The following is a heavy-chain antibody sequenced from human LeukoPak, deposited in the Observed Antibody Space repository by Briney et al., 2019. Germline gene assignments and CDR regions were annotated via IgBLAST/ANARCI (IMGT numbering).Heavy chain of an antibody. J-gene: IGHJ4*02. CDR1: GYSITRGYN. Sequence: SETLSLTCTVSGYSITRGYNWGWVRQSPGKGLEWIASISHAGDTYYNPSLKSRVTISVDKSKNHFSLNLASVTAPDTAVYCGGGGGVGEFDNWGQGPLVTVSS. D-gene: IGHD1-26*01. CDR2: ISHAGDT. V-gene: IGHV4-38-2*02. CDR3: GGGGVGEFDN.